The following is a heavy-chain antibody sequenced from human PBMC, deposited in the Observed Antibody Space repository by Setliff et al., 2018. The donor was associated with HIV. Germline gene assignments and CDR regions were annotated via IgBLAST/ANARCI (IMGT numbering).Heavy chain of an antibody. CDR3: ARGLIAAADLNWFDP. D-gene: IGHD6-13*01. Sequence: PSETLSLTCSVSGCSISSYYWSWIRQPPGKGLEWVGYIYTSGSTNYNPSLKSRVTISLDTSKNQFSLKLSSVTAADTAVYYCARGLIAAADLNWFDPWGQGTLVTVSS. CDR2: IYTSGST. CDR1: GCSISSYY. J-gene: IGHJ5*02. V-gene: IGHV4-4*08.